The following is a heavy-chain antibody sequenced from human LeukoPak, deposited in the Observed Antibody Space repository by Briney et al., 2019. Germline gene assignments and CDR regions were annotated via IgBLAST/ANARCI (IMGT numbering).Heavy chain of an antibody. CDR3: AREGYCTNGVCYGPLDY. CDR1: GFTFSSYW. D-gene: IGHD2-8*01. J-gene: IGHJ4*02. CDR2: INTGGSIT. V-gene: IGHV3-74*01. Sequence: PGGSLRLSCAASGFTFSSYWMHWVRQAPGKGLVWVSRINTGGSITSYADSVKDRFTISRDNSKNTLYLQMNSLRAEDTAVYYCAREGYCTNGVCYGPLDYWGQGTLVTVSS.